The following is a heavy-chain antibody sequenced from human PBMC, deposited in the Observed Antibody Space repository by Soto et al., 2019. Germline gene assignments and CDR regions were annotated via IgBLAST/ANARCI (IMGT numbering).Heavy chain of an antibody. Sequence: EVQLVTSGGGVVRPGGSLRLSCAASGFTFDDNGMSWVRQAPGKGLEWVSGSNWNGGITGYADSVKGRFTISRDNAKKSLYLQMNSLRAEDTALYYCARDLGRLTTAASKSLDYWVQRTLNTVSS. CDR3: ARDLGRLTTAASKSLDY. V-gene: IGHV3-20*04. CDR2: SNWNGGIT. D-gene: IGHD2-2*01. J-gene: IGHJ4*02. CDR1: GFTFDDNG.